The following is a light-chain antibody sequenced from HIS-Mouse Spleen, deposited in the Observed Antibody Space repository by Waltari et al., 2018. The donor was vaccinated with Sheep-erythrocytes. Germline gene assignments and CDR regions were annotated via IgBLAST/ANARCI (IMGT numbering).Light chain of an antibody. Sequence: QSALTQPRSVSGSPGQSVTISCPGTSSDVGGYNYASWYQQHPGKAPKLMIYDVSKRPSGVPDRFSGSKSGNTASLTISGLQAEDEADYYCCSYAGSSTPWVFGGGTKLTVL. J-gene: IGLJ3*02. V-gene: IGLV2-11*01. CDR3: CSYAGSSTPWV. CDR1: SSDVGGYNY. CDR2: DVS.